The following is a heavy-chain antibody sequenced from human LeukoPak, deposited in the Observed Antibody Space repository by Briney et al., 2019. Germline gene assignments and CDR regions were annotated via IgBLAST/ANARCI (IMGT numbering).Heavy chain of an antibody. CDR2: FSPSGGST. D-gene: IGHD1-26*01. CDR1: GFTFSSFW. J-gene: IGHJ4*02. Sequence: GGSLRLSCAASGFTFSSFWMSWVRQAPGKGLEWVSAFSPSGGSTYYADSVKGRFTISRDNSKSTLYIQMNSLRVEDTAVYYCARVGLRIVGTTTRDYWGQGTLVTVSS. V-gene: IGHV3-23*01. CDR3: ARVGLRIVGTTTRDY.